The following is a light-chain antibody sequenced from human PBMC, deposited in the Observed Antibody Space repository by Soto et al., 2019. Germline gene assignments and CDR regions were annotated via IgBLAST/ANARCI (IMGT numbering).Light chain of an antibody. CDR3: SSYTNTRTHVL. V-gene: IGLV2-14*01. CDR2: EVY. J-gene: IGLJ2*01. Sequence: QSALTQPASVSGSPGQSITISCTGTSSNVGGYNFVSWYQHHPGKAPKLMIYEVYNPPSGISQRLSGSKSANTASLTISGLQAEDEANYYCSSYTNTRTHVLFGGGTKVTVL. CDR1: SSNVGGYNF.